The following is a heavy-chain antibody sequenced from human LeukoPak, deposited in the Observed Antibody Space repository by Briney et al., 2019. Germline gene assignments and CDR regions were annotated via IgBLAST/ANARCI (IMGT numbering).Heavy chain of an antibody. Sequence: SGPTLVRPTQTLTLICTFSGFSLGTSEVGVGWIRQPPGQALEWLAIIYWDDDKRYNPSLKGRLAITKDTSNNQVVLTMTAMDPLDTGTYFCAHRPIALRQGGFDYWGQGTLVTVSS. J-gene: IGHJ4*02. CDR1: GFSLGTSEVG. CDR3: AHRPIALRQGGFDY. V-gene: IGHV2-5*02. D-gene: IGHD2/OR15-2a*01. CDR2: IYWDDDK.